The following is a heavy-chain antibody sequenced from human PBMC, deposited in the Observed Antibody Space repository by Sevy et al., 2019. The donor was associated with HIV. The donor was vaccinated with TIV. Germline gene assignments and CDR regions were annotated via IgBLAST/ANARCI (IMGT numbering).Heavy chain of an antibody. V-gene: IGHV3-33*01. Sequence: GGSLRLSCVASGFTFSSYGMHWVRQAPGKGLEWVAVIWYDGSNKYYADSVKGRFTISRDNSKNTLYLQMNSLRAEDTAVYYCARDLASTTLDYWGQGTLVTVSS. J-gene: IGHJ4*02. CDR1: GFTFSSYG. D-gene: IGHD1-26*01. CDR2: IWYDGSNK. CDR3: ARDLASTTLDY.